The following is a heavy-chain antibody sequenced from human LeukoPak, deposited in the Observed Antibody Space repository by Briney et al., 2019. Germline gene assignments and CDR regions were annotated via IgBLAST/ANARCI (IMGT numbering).Heavy chain of an antibody. D-gene: IGHD5-24*01. CDR2: FDPEDGET. CDR3: ATAFGGIEMATIWSVGPFDY. V-gene: IGHV1-24*01. J-gene: IGHJ4*02. Sequence: ASVKVSCKVSGYTLTELSMHWVRQAPGKGLEWMGGFDPEDGETIYAQKFQGRVTMTEDTSTDTAYMELSSLRSEDTAVYYCATAFGGIEMATIWSVGPFDYWGQGTLVTVSS. CDR1: GYTLTELS.